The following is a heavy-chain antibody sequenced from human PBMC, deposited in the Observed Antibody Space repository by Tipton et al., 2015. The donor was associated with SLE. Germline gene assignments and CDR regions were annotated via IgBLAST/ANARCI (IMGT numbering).Heavy chain of an antibody. V-gene: IGHV4-59*11. CDR2: IYYSGST. CDR1: GGSISSHY. J-gene: IGHJ3*02. CDR3: ARSLGSWKGDAFDI. D-gene: IGHD6-13*01. Sequence: TLSLTCTVSGGSISSHYWSWIRQPPGKGLEWIGYIYYSGSTNYNPSLKSRVTISVDTSKNQFSLKLSSVTAADTAVYYCARSLGSWKGDAFDIWGQGTMVTVSS.